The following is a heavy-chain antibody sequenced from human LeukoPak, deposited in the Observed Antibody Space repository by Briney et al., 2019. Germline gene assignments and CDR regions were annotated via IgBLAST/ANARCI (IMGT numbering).Heavy chain of an antibody. V-gene: IGHV4-59*12. CDR2: IYYSGNT. D-gene: IGHD3-16*01. CDR3: ARGLYVWGHYRTYGMDV. Sequence: SETLSLTCAVYGWSFSGYYWTWIRQPPGKGLEWIGNIYYSGNTNCNPSLDSRVHVSVDTSKSQFSLKLSSVTAADTAVYYCARGLYVWGHYRTYGMDVWGQGTPVSVSS. J-gene: IGHJ6*02. CDR1: GWSFSGYY.